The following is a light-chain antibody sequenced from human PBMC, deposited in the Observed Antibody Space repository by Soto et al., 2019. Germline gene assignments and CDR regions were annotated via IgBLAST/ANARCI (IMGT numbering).Light chain of an antibody. V-gene: IGKV3-20*01. CDR1: QSVSSSY. J-gene: IGKJ1*01. CDR2: GAS. CDR3: QHYGSSWT. Sequence: EIVLPQSTGTLSLSPGERATLSCRASQSVSSSYLAWYQQKPGQAPRLLIYGASSRATGIPDRFSGSGSGTDFTLTISRLEPEDFAVYYCQHYGSSWTFGQGTKVDIK.